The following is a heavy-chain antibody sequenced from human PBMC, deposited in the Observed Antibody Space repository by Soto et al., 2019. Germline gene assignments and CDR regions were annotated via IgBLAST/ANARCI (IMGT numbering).Heavy chain of an antibody. V-gene: IGHV1-69*02. Sequence: QVQLVQSGAEVKKPGSSVKVSCKASGGTFSSYTISCVRQAPGQGLEWMGRIIPILGIANYAQKFQGRVTITADKSTSTAYMELSSLRSEDTAVYYCASKMATTDVYFDYWGQGTLVTVSS. D-gene: IGHD5-12*01. J-gene: IGHJ4*02. CDR1: GGTFSSYT. CDR2: IIPILGIA. CDR3: ASKMATTDVYFDY.